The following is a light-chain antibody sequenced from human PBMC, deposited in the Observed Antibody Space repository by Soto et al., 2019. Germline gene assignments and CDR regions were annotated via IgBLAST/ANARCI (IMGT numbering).Light chain of an antibody. CDR1: QSVSNN. Sequence: EIVMTQSPVTLSVSPGERVTLSCRASQSVSNNLAWYQQKSGQAPRLLIYGASTRITGIPARFSGSGSGTEFTLTISSLQSEDFAIYYCQQYDNWPPVTFCQGTRLDSK. J-gene: IGKJ5*01. CDR2: GAS. V-gene: IGKV3-15*01. CDR3: QQYDNWPPVT.